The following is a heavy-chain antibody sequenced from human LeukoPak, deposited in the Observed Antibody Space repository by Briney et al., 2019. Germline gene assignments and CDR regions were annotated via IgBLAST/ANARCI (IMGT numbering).Heavy chain of an antibody. CDR1: GGSISSYY. CDR3: TRGAGWLIDY. V-gene: IGHV4-59*01. J-gene: IGHJ4*02. D-gene: IGHD3-16*01. CDR2: IYYTGST. Sequence: SETLSLTCTVSGGSISSYYWSWIRQPPGKGLEWIGYIYYTGSTNYNPSLKSRVSISVDTSKNQFSLKLNSLTTADTAVYYCTRGAGWLIDYWGQGILVTVSS.